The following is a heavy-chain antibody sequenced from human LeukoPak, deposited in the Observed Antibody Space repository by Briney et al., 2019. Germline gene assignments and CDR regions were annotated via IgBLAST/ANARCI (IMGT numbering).Heavy chain of an antibody. V-gene: IGHV4-59*01. CDR3: ATYSSGWYPYYFDY. CDR2: IYYSGST. Sequence: SETLSLTCTVPGGSISSYYWSWIPQPPGKGLEWIGYIYYSGSTNYNTSLKSRVTISVDTSKNQFSLKLSSVTAADTAVYYCATYSSGWYPYYFDYWGQGTLVTVSS. D-gene: IGHD6-19*01. CDR1: GGSISSYY. J-gene: IGHJ4*02.